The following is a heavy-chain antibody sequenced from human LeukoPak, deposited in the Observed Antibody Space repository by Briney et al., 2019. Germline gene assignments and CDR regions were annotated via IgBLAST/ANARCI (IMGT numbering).Heavy chain of an antibody. J-gene: IGHJ4*02. D-gene: IGHD5-24*01. CDR3: ARGRRDGYNYHYFDY. V-gene: IGHV3-66*01. CDR1: GFTVSSNY. CDR2: IYSGGST. Sequence: GGSLRLSCAASGFTVSSNYMSWVRQAPGKGLEWVSVIYSGGSTYYADSVKGRFTISRDNSKNTLYLQMNSLRAEDTAVYYCARGRRDGYNYHYFDYWGQGTLVTVSS.